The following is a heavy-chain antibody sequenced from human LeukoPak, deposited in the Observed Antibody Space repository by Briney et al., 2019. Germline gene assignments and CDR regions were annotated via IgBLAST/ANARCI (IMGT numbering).Heavy chain of an antibody. V-gene: IGHV3-21*01. CDR1: GDSINSSSYY. J-gene: IGHJ4*02. CDR3: ARDKDSSPHIFDY. CDR2: ISSSSSYI. Sequence: PSETLSLTCSISGDSINSSSYYWGWVRQAPGKGLEWVSSISSSSSYIYYADSVKGRFTISRDNAKNSLYLQMNSLRAEDTAVYYCARDKDSSPHIFDYWGQGTLVTVSS. D-gene: IGHD6-13*01.